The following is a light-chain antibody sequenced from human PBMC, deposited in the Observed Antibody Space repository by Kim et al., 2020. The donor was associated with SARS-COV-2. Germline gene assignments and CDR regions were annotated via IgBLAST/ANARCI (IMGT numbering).Light chain of an antibody. CDR1: EDISNY. CDR2: AAS. CDR3: QKYNAAPHT. V-gene: IGKV1-27*01. Sequence: DIHMTQSPSFLSASVGDRVTITCRASEDISNYLAWYQQKPGKPPNLLMFAASTLQSGVPARFSGSGFGTDFTLTISSLHPEDVATYFCQKYNAAPHTFGQGTKLEI. J-gene: IGKJ2*01.